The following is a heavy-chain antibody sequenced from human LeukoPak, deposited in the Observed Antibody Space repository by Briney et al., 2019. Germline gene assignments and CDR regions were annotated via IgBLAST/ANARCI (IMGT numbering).Heavy chain of an antibody. V-gene: IGHV3-30*18. CDR1: GFSLSSYG. J-gene: IGHJ4*02. CDR3: AKEKGSPFYFDS. CDR2: ISYDGSNK. Sequence: GSLRLSCAASGFSLSSYGMHWVRQAPGKGLEWVAVISYDGSNKDYADTVKGRFSISRDNSKNTLYLQMNGLRAEGTSVYYCAKEKGSPFYFDSWGQGTLVTVSS.